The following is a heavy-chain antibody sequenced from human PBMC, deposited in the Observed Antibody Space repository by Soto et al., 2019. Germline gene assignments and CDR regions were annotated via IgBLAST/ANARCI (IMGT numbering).Heavy chain of an antibody. CDR2: IIPIFGTE. V-gene: IGHV1-69*01. CDR1: GGSFSNYV. CDR3: ATDTDEGYLV. Sequence: QVQLVQSGAEVKKPGSSVKVSCKSSGGSFSNYVIWLRQAPGQGLGWMGGIIPIFGTESYSPRFQGRVTITADESATTVDMELSSLRFGDTAAYYCATDTDEGYLVWGQGTRVSVS. J-gene: IGHJ4*02. D-gene: IGHD2-2*01.